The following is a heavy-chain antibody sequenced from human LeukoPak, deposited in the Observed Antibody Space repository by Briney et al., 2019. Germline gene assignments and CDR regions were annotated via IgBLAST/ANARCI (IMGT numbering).Heavy chain of an antibody. J-gene: IGHJ4*02. CDR2: INPNSGGT. CDR3: ARGLAVAGPGPDY. D-gene: IGHD6-19*01. Sequence: ASVKLSCKASGYTFTGYYMHWVRQAPGQGLEWMGWINPNSGGTNYAQKFQGRVTMTRDTSIRTAYMELSRLRSDDTAVYYCARGLAVAGPGPDYWGQGTLVTVSS. CDR1: GYTFTGYY. V-gene: IGHV1-2*02.